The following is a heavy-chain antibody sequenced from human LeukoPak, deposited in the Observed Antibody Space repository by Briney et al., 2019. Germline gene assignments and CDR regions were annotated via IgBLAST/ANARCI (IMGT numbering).Heavy chain of an antibody. CDR3: TRTRYSYGLDY. CDR2: IRSKAYGGTT. D-gene: IGHD5-18*01. J-gene: IGHJ4*02. V-gene: IGHV3-49*04. Sequence: PGGSLRLSCTASGFTFGDYAMSWVRQAPGKGLEWVGFIRSKAYGGTTEYAASVKGRFTISRDDSKSIAYLQMNSLKTEDTALYYCTRTRYSYGLDYWGQGTLVTVSS. CDR1: GFTFGDYA.